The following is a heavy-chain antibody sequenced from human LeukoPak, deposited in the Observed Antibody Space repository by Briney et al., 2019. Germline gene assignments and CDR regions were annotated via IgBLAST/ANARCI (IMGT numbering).Heavy chain of an antibody. CDR2: IYDSGST. CDR1: GASIRSGDYY. Sequence: SETLSLTCTVSGASIRSGDYYWSWIRQPPGKGLEWIGYIYDSGSTYYNPSLKSRITISVDTSENRFSLKPSSVTATDTAVYYCARDCSGGSCYGAFDIWGQGTMVTVSS. J-gene: IGHJ3*02. V-gene: IGHV4-30-4*01. CDR3: ARDCSGGSCYGAFDI. D-gene: IGHD2-15*01.